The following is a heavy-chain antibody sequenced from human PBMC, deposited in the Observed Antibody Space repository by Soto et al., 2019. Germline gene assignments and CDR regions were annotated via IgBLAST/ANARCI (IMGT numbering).Heavy chain of an antibody. CDR3: AKVRSNFWSGYYSDGMDF. J-gene: IGHJ6*02. Sequence: PGGSLRLSCAASGFTFSSYGMHWVRQAPGKGLEWVAVISYDGSNKYYADSVKGRFTISRDNSKNTLYLQMNSLRAEDTAVYYCAKVRSNFWSGYYSDGMDFWGQGTTVTVSS. CDR2: ISYDGSNK. CDR1: GFTFSSYG. D-gene: IGHD3-3*01. V-gene: IGHV3-30*18.